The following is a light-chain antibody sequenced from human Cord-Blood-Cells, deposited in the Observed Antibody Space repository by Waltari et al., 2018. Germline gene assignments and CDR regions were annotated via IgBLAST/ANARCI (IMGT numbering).Light chain of an antibody. CDR1: QSVSSY. J-gene: IGKJ5*01. V-gene: IGKV3-11*01. CDR2: DAS. Sequence: EIVLTQSPATLSLSPGERATLSCRASQSVSSYLAWYQQKPGQAPRLLIYDASNRATGIPARFSGSGSGTDFTLTISSLEPEDFAVYYCQQRSNWPLTFGQG. CDR3: QQRSNWPLT.